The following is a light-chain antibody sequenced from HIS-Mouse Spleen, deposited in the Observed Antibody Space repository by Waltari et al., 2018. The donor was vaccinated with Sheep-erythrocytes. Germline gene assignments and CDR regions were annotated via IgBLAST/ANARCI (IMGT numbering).Light chain of an antibody. CDR2: EVS. Sequence: QSALTQPPSASGSPGQSVTISCTGTSSDVGGYNYVSWYQQHPGKAPKLLILEVSKRPSGVPDRFSGSKSGNTASLTVSGLQAEDEADYYCCSYAGSSTPWVFGGGTKLTVL. CDR3: CSYAGSSTPWV. J-gene: IGLJ3*02. V-gene: IGLV2-8*01. CDR1: SSDVGGYNY.